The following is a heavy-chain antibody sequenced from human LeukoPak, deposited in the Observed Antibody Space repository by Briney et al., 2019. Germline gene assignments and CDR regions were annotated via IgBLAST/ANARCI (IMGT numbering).Heavy chain of an antibody. J-gene: IGHJ3*02. CDR2: ISGSGGST. D-gene: IGHD1-26*01. V-gene: IGHV3-23*01. Sequence: GGSLRLSCAAPGFTFSNYAMSWVRQAPGKGLEWVSAISGSGGSTYYADSVKGRFTISRDNSKNTLYLQMNSLRAEDTAVYYCAKSYRGSLAHDAFDIWGQGTMVTVSS. CDR3: AKSYRGSLAHDAFDI. CDR1: GFTFSNYA.